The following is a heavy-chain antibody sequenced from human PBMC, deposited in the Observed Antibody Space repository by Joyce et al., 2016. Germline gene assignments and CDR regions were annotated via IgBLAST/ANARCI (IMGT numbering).Heavy chain of an antibody. J-gene: IGHJ6*02. CDR2: ISAYNGNT. CDR3: ARDRVIRGVNGMDV. CDR1: GYSFITYG. Sequence: QVQLVQSATEVKKPGASVKVSCKASGYSFITYGISWVRQAPGQGLEWMGWISAYNGNTTYGQKCQGRITMTRDRSARTAYMELRSLTSDDTAVYYCARDRVIRGVNGMDVWGQGTTVIVSS. V-gene: IGHV1-18*04. D-gene: IGHD3-10*01.